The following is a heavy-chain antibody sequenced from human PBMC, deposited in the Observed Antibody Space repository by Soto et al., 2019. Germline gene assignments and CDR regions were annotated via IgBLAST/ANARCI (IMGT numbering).Heavy chain of an antibody. V-gene: IGHV3-21*01. D-gene: IGHD2-2*01. J-gene: IGHJ4*02. CDR2: ISSSSSYI. Sequence: GGSLRLSCAASGFTFSSYSMNWVRQAPGKGLEWVSSISSSSSYIYYADSVKGRFTISRDNAKNSLYLQMNSLRAEDTAVYYCARDIEGCSSTSCYYDYWGQGTLVTVSS. CDR1: GFTFSSYS. CDR3: ARDIEGCSSTSCYYDY.